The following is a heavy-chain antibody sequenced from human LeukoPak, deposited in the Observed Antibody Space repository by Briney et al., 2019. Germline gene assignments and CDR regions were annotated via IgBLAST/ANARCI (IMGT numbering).Heavy chain of an antibody. V-gene: IGHV3-74*01. J-gene: IGHJ6*02. D-gene: IGHD3-16*01. CDR1: GFTFSTYW. Sequence: PGGAPRHSCAASGFTFSTYWMHWVRQAPGKRVVWDSRVKGGGSHTNYAESVTGRFTISRDNAKNTVYLQMNSLRAEDTAVYYCARSEYEYGYGHWGLDVWGQGTTVTVSS. CDR3: ARSEYEYGYGHWGLDV. CDR2: VKGGGSHT.